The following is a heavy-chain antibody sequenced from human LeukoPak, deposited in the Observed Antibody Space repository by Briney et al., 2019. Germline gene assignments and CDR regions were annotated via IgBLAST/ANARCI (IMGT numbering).Heavy chain of an antibody. CDR2: INSDESST. D-gene: IGHD3-10*01. Sequence: PGGSLRLSCVVSGFTFSSYWMHWVRQPPGKGLVWVSRINSDESSTTYADPVKGRFTISRDNAKNSLYLQMNSLRAEDTAVYYCARVGAKGGWYFDLWGRGTLVTVSS. V-gene: IGHV3-74*03. CDR1: GFTFSSYW. CDR3: ARVGAKGGWYFDL. J-gene: IGHJ2*01.